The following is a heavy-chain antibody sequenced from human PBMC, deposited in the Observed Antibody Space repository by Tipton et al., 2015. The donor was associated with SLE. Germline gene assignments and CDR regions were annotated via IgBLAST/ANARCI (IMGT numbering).Heavy chain of an antibody. CDR1: GGSISSSSYY. D-gene: IGHD5-18*01. CDR2: IYYSGST. V-gene: IGHV4-39*07. Sequence: TLSLTCTVSGGSISSSSYYWGWIRQPPGKGLEWIGSIYYSGSTYYNPSLKSRVTISVDTSKNQFSLKLSSVTASDTAVYYCARVNIEYSSYFDYWGQGTLVTVSS. CDR3: ARVNIEYSSYFDY. J-gene: IGHJ4*02.